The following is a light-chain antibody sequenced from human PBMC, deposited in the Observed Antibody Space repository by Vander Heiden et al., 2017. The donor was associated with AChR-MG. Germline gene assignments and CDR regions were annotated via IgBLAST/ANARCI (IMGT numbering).Light chain of an antibody. Sequence: ILMTQSPATLSVSPGEGATLSCRASQSVGSNLAWYQQKPGQAPRLLIYGASTRATGIPARFSGSGSGTEFTLTISSLQSEYFAVYYCQQYNNWPPRLTFGPGTKVDIK. CDR1: QSVGSN. CDR2: GAS. V-gene: IGKV3-15*01. CDR3: QQYNNWPPRLT. J-gene: IGKJ3*01.